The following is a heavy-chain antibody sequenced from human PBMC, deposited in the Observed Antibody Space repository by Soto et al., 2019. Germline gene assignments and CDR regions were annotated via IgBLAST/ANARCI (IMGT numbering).Heavy chain of an antibody. D-gene: IGHD3-10*01. CDR3: ARLEYYGSTSYYEN. V-gene: IGHV5-51*01. J-gene: IGHJ4*02. CDR2: IYPADSET. Sequence: GESLKISCNGSGYIFISYWIGWVRQMPGKGLEYMGIIYPADSETRYSPSFQGQVTISADKSISTAYLQWSSLKASDTAIYYCARLEYYGSTSYYENWGQGTLVTVSS. CDR1: GYIFISYW.